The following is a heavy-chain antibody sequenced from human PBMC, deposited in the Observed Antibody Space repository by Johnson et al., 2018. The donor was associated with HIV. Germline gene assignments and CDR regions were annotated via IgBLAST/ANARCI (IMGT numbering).Heavy chain of an antibody. CDR3: SRGRYSSSWDRWDDAFDI. Sequence: QVQLVESGGGLVKPGRSLRLSCAASGFTFSNYGMHWVRQAPGKGLEWVAVIWYDGSNKYYADSVKGRFTISRDNSKNSLYLQMKSLKTEDTAVYYCSRGRYSSSWDRWDDAFDIWGQGTMVTVSS. CDR1: GFTFSNYG. CDR2: IWYDGSNK. D-gene: IGHD6-13*01. V-gene: IGHV3-33*03. J-gene: IGHJ3*02.